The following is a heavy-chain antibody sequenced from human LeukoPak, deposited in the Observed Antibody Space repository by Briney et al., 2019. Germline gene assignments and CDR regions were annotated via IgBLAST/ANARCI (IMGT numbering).Heavy chain of an antibody. CDR3: ARISDHNWYFDL. J-gene: IGHJ2*01. CDR2: MNPSSGYT. CDR1: GYPFTTYD. Sequence: ASVKVSCKASGYPFTTYDINWVRKATGQGLEWMGWMNPSSGYTGYSQKFQGRVTMTRNTSITTAYMALSSLRSEDTAVYYCARISDHNWYFDLWGRGTLVTVSS. V-gene: IGHV1-8*01. D-gene: IGHD1-14*01.